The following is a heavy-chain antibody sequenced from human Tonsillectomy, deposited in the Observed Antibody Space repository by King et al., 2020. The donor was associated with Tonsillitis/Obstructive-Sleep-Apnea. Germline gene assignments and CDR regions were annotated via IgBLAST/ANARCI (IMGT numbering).Heavy chain of an antibody. Sequence: ITLKESGPTLVKPTQTLMLTCTFSGFSLSTSGVGVGWIRQPPGKALEWLALIYWDDDKRYSPSLKSSVTITKDTSKNQVVLTMTNMESVDTATYYCARTFDYSSSWYYFDYWGQGTLVTVSS. CDR3: ARTFDYSSSWYYFDY. D-gene: IGHD6-13*01. V-gene: IGHV2-5*02. CDR2: IYWDDDK. J-gene: IGHJ4*02. CDR1: GFSLSTSGVG.